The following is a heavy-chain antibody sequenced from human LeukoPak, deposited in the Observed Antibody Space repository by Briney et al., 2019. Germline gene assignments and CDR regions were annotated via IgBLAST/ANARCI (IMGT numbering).Heavy chain of an antibody. J-gene: IGHJ5*02. CDR1: GGSISSYY. CDR3: ARATRTTRYSGSYGSRFRGYNWLDP. D-gene: IGHD1-26*01. V-gene: IGHV4-59*01. Sequence: SETLSLTCTVSGGSISSYYWSWIRQPPGKGLEWIGYIYYSGSTNYNPSLKSRVTISVDTSKNQFSLKLSSVTAADTAVYYCARATRTTRYSGSYGSRFRGYNWLDPWGQGTLVTVSS. CDR2: IYYSGST.